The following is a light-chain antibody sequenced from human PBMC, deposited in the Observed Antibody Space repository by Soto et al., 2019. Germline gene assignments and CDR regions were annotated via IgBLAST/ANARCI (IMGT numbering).Light chain of an antibody. CDR2: EDN. Sequence: QSALTQPASVSGSPGQSITISCTGTSSDVGSYNLVSWYQQHPGKAPKVMIFEDNKRPSGVSNRFSGSKSGNTASLTISGLPAEDEADYYCCTYVDSRTLVFGGGTKLTVL. V-gene: IGLV2-23*01. J-gene: IGLJ2*01. CDR3: CTYVDSRTLV. CDR1: SSDVGSYNL.